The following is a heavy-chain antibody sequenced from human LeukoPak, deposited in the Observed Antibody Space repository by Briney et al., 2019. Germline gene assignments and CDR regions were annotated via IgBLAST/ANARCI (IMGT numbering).Heavy chain of an antibody. Sequence: QTGGSLRLSCAASGFTFSSYGMSWVRQAPGKGLEWVSAISSTGGTTYYADSVKGRFTISRDNSKNTLYLQMNSLRAEDTAVYYCAKGSWDMIVVVITYFDYWGQGTLVTVSS. D-gene: IGHD3-22*01. CDR2: ISSTGGTT. CDR1: GFTFSSYG. CDR3: AKGSWDMIVVVITYFDY. J-gene: IGHJ4*02. V-gene: IGHV3-23*01.